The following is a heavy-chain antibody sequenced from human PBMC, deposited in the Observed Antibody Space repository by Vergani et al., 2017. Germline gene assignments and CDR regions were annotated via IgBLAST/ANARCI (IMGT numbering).Heavy chain of an antibody. J-gene: IGHJ4*02. CDR1: GVSISSSSYY. Sequence: QLQLQESGPGLVKPSETLSLTCTVSGVSISSSSYYWGWLGQPPGKGLEWMGSIYYSGSTYYNPSLKSRVTISVDTSKNQFSLKLSSVTGADTAVYYCARPYYDFWSGQMNYFDYWGQGTLVTVSS. V-gene: IGHV4-39*01. CDR2: IYYSGST. D-gene: IGHD3-3*01. CDR3: ARPYYDFWSGQMNYFDY.